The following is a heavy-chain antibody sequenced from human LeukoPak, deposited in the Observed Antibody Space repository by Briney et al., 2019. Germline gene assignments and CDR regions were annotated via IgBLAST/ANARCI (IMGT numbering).Heavy chain of an antibody. D-gene: IGHD3-10*01. V-gene: IGHV3-23*01. CDR2: ISGSGGST. Sequence: GGSLRLSCAASGFTFSSYAMSWVRQAPGKGLEWVSAISGSGGSTYYADSVKGRFTISRDNSKNTLYLQMNSLGAEDTAVYYCAKDSVDYYYGSGSYYLFDYWGQGTLVTVSS. CDR1: GFTFSSYA. CDR3: AKDSVDYYYGSGSYYLFDY. J-gene: IGHJ4*02.